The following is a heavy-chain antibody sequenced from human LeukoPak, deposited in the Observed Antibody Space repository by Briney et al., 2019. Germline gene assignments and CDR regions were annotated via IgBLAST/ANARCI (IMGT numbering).Heavy chain of an antibody. Sequence: SETLSLTCAVYGGSFSGYYWSWIRQPPGKGLEWIGEINHSGSTNYNPSLKSRVTILVDTSKNQFSLKLSSVTAADTAVYYCARTGHYYDSSGYYYLDAFDIWGQGTMVTVSS. CDR1: GGSFSGYY. J-gene: IGHJ3*02. CDR3: ARTGHYYDSSGYYYLDAFDI. D-gene: IGHD3-22*01. CDR2: INHSGST. V-gene: IGHV4-34*01.